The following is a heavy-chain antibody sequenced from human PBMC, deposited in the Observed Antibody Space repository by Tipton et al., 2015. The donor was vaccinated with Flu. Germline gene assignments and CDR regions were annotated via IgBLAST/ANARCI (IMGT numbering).Heavy chain of an antibody. CDR3: ATEPYRWFPNGYYYYGMDV. Sequence: LRLSCTVSGGSISSYDWSWIRQPAGKGLEWIGRIYTSGSTNYNPSLKSRVTMSVDTSKNQFSLKLSSVTAADTAVYYCATEPYRWFPNGYYYYGMDVWGQGTTVTVSS. D-gene: IGHD2-8*02. CDR1: GGSISSYD. V-gene: IGHV4-4*07. CDR2: IYTSGST. J-gene: IGHJ6*02.